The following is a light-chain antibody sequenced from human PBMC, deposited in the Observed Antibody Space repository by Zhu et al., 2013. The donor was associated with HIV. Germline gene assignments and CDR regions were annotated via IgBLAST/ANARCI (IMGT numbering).Light chain of an antibody. J-gene: IGKJ2*01. Sequence: DIVLTQSPGTLSLSPGETATLSCRASQFVGSSTFLAWYQQKPGQAPRLLIFAASGRATGIPDRFSGSGSGTDFTFTISTLQAEDVAVYYCQQYYTTPYTFGQGPSWRSN. CDR3: QQYYTTPYT. V-gene: IGKV3D-7*01. CDR1: QFVGSSTF. CDR2: AAS.